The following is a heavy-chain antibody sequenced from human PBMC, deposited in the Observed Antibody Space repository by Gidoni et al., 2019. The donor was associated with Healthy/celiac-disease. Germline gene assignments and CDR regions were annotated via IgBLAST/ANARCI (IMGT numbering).Heavy chain of an antibody. J-gene: IGHJ6*03. CDR1: GFTFRSYA. CDR3: AKDEGPVTTSDYYYYYMDV. CDR2: ISGSGGST. Sequence: EVQLLESGGGLVQPVGSLRLSCAASGFTFRSYAISWVRQAPGKGLDWVSAISGSGGSTYYADSLKGRFTISRDNSKNTLYLQMNSLRAEDTAVYYCAKDEGPVTTSDYYYYYMDVWGKGTTVTVSS. V-gene: IGHV3-23*01. D-gene: IGHD4-17*01.